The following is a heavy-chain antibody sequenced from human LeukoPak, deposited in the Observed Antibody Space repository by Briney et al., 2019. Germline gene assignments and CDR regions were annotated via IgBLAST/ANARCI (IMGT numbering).Heavy chain of an antibody. Sequence: GRSLRLSCAASGFTFSSYGMHWVRQAPGKGLEWVAVIWYDGSNKYYADSVKGRFTISRDNSKNTLYLQMNSLRAEDTAVYYCARVDDILTGHDAFDIWGQGTMVTVSS. J-gene: IGHJ3*02. D-gene: IGHD3-9*01. CDR3: ARVDDILTGHDAFDI. CDR1: GFTFSSYG. CDR2: IWYDGSNK. V-gene: IGHV3-33*01.